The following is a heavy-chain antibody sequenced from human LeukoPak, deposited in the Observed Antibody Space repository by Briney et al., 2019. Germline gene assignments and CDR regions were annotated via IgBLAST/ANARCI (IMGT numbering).Heavy chain of an antibody. CDR1: GYTFTNYY. D-gene: IGHD5-24*01. J-gene: IGHJ4*02. CDR3: VRSRDGYNYFDY. V-gene: IGHV1-46*01. Sequence: ASVKVSCKASGYTFTNYYMHWVRQAPGQGLEWMGIINPSSGRTDYAQKFQGRVTMTRDTSTRTVYMDLSSLKSEDTAVYYCVRSRDGYNYFDYWGQGTLVTVSS. CDR2: INPSSGRT.